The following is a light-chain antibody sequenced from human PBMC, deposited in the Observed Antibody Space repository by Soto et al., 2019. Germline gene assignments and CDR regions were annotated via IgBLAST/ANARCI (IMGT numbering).Light chain of an antibody. J-gene: IGKJ1*01. Sequence: DIQMTQSPSTLCASVGDRFTITCLASQSISSWLAWYQQKPGKAPKLLIYDASSLESGVPSRFSGSGSGTEFTLTISSLQPDDFATYYCQKYNSYPWKFGQGTKVDIK. CDR1: QSISSW. CDR2: DAS. V-gene: IGKV1-5*01. CDR3: QKYNSYPWK.